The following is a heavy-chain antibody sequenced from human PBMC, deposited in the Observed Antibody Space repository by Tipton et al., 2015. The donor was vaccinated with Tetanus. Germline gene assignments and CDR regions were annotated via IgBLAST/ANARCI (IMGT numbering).Heavy chain of an antibody. CDR1: GASINAGGYL. J-gene: IGHJ4*02. Sequence: TLSLTCTVSGASINAGGYLWTWVRQHPGKGLEWIGNLYYTAHNSYNPSLDSRVSISVDTSKNQCSLRLTSVTAADTAVYFCARGLPREPFYLDYGGQGKQVIVSS. D-gene: IGHD1-26*01. V-gene: IGHV4-31*03. CDR2: LYYTAHN. CDR3: ARGLPREPFYLDY.